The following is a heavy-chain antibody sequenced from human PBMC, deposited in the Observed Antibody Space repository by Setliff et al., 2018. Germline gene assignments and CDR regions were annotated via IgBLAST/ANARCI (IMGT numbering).Heavy chain of an antibody. CDR1: GGTFSDYY. J-gene: IGHJ4*02. CDR3: ASCRYQVPYDY. D-gene: IGHD2-2*01. V-gene: IGHV4-34*01. CDR2: INHSGST. Sequence: PSETLSLTCAAYGGTFSDYYWTWIRQSPGKGLEWIGEINHSGSTNYNPSLKSRVTISVDTSKNQLSLKLNTVTAADTAVYYCASCRYQVPYDYWGQGTLVTVSS.